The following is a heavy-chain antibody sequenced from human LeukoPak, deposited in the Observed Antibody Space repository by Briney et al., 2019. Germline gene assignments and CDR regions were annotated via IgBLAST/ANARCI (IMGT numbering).Heavy chain of an antibody. Sequence: SETLSLTCSVYGASMTSGRYYWGWMRQAPGKGLEWIGTIHYSGTPTFYNPSLESRVSLFSDTSRNDFSLRLRSVTAADTAVYYCAAGGDDAKAGYWGQGTLVTVSS. V-gene: IGHV4-39*02. J-gene: IGHJ4*02. CDR3: AAGGDDAKAGY. CDR1: GASMTSGRYY. CDR2: IHYSGTPT. D-gene: IGHD3-16*01.